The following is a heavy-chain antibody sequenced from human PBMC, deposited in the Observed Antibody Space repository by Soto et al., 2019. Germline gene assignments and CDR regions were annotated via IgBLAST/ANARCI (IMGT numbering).Heavy chain of an antibody. CDR3: ARDRPYSSSWPISYYFDY. Sequence: QVQLVQSGAEVKKPGSSVKVSCKASGGTFSSYAISWVLQAPGQGLEWMGGIIPIFGTANYAQKFQGRVTITADESTSTAYMELSSLRSEDTAVYYCARDRPYSSSWPISYYFDYWGQGTLVTVSS. D-gene: IGHD6-13*01. CDR1: GGTFSSYA. V-gene: IGHV1-69*01. J-gene: IGHJ4*02. CDR2: IIPIFGTA.